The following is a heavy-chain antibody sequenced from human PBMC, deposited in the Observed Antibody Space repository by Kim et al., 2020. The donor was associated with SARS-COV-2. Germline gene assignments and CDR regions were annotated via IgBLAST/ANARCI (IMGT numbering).Heavy chain of an antibody. D-gene: IGHD3-10*01. CDR3: ARGSRSRATCSLDS. V-gene: IGHV4-30-2*01. CDR1: GLSISSGRYL. CDR2: TYYSGIT. J-gene: IGHJ4*02. Sequence: SETLSLTCSVSGLSISSGRYLWSWIRQPPGKGLEWIGYTYYSGITYYNPSLKSRATVSVDTSRNQFSLTLTSVTAADTAIYYCARGSRSRATCSLDSWGQGAPVTVSS.